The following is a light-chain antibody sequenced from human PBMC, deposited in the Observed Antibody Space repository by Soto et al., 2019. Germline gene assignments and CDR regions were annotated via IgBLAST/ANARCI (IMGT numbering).Light chain of an antibody. J-gene: IGLJ3*02. CDR3: ATWDDSLNGPV. V-gene: IGLV1-44*01. Sequence: QSVVTQPPSTSGTPGQRVTISCSGSSSNIGSNTVNWYQHLPGTAPKVLIYSNNQRPSGLPDRFSGSKSGTSASLAISGLQSGDEADYYCATWDDSLNGPVFGGGTKLTVL. CDR1: SSNIGSNT. CDR2: SNN.